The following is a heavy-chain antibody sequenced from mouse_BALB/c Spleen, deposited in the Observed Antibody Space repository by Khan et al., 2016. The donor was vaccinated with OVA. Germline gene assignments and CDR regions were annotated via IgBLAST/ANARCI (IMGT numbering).Heavy chain of an antibody. J-gene: IGHJ2*01. CDR3: ARVYGGYFDY. V-gene: IGHV3-2*02. CDR1: GYSITTDYA. CDR2: ISYSGNT. D-gene: IGHD1-1*01. Sequence: EVKLQESGPGLVKPSQSLSLTCTVTGYSITTDYAWNWIRQFPGNKLEWMGYISYSGNTKYNQYFKSRISITRETSKNKFFLQLKSVTNEDTARCYCARVYGGYFDYWGQGTTLTVSS.